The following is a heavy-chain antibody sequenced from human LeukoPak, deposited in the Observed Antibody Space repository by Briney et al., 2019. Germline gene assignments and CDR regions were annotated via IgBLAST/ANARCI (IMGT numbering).Heavy chain of an antibody. J-gene: IGHJ2*01. CDR2: ITGGGDIT. CDR3: ARDRRPWYFDL. V-gene: IGHV3-23*01. CDR1: GFTFSSYA. Sequence: GGSLRLSCAASGFTFSSYAMSWVRQAPGKGLEWASTITGGGDITKYADSVKGRFTISRDDPKNTLYLQMNSLRADDTAVYYCARDRRPWYFDLWGRGTLVTVSS. D-gene: IGHD6-6*01.